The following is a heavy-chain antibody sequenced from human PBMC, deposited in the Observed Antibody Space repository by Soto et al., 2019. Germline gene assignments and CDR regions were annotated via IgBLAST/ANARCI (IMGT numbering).Heavy chain of an antibody. V-gene: IGHV4-39*07. Sequence: PSETLSLTCTVSGDSVSRSGFYWGWIRQPPGKGLEWIGSVYYSGTTSYNPSLKSRVTISVDTSKNQFSLKLSSVTAADTAEYYCARSTVTTAFDYWGQGTQVTVSS. CDR2: VYYSGTT. CDR3: ARSTVTTAFDY. D-gene: IGHD4-4*01. CDR1: GDSVSRSGFY. J-gene: IGHJ4*02.